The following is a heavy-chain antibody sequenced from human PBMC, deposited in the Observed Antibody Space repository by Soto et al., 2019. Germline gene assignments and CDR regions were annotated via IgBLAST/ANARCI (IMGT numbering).Heavy chain of an antibody. CDR3: ARDGLSSYSSSWTQGGTTGYYGMDV. Sequence: PSETLSLTCTVSGGSISSGGYYWSWIRQHPGKGLEWIGYIYYSGSTYYNPSLKSRVTISVDTSKNQFSLKLSSVTAADTAVYYCARDGLSSYSSSWTQGGTTGYYGMDVWGQGATVTVSS. CDR2: IYYSGST. V-gene: IGHV4-31*03. D-gene: IGHD6-13*01. CDR1: GGSISSGGYY. J-gene: IGHJ6*02.